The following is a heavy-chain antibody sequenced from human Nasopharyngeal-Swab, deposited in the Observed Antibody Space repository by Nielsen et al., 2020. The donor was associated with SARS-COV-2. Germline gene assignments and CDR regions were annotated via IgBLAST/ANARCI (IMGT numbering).Heavy chain of an antibody. CDR3: ATPGPYGSGSYYNPLDYYYYGMDV. J-gene: IGHJ6*02. D-gene: IGHD3-10*01. CDR1: GGTFSSYA. V-gene: IGHV1-69*13. Sequence: SVKVSCKASGGTFSSYAISWVRQAPGQGLEWMGGIIPIFGTANYAQKFQGRATITADESTSTAYMELSSLRSEDTAVYYCATPGPYGSGSYYNPLDYYYYGMDVWGQGTTVTVSS. CDR2: IIPIFGTA.